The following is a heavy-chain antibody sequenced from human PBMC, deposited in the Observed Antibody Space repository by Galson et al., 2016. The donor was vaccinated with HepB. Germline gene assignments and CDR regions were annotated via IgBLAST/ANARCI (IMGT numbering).Heavy chain of an antibody. CDR3: ARDVIFDSGWPTGGWLDA. V-gene: IGHV1-18*04. CDR1: GYTFNTYG. Sequence: SVKVSCKASGYTFNTYGITWVRQAPGQGLEWMGWISGHSGNKKYAQNLQDRATMTTDISTTTAYMELRSLRDDDTAVCYCARDVIFDSGWPTGGWLDAWGQGTLVSVSS. CDR2: ISGHSGNK. D-gene: IGHD2-8*02. J-gene: IGHJ5*02.